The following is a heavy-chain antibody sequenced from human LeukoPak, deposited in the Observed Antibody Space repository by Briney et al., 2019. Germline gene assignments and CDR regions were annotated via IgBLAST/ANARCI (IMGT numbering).Heavy chain of an antibody. J-gene: IGHJ6*02. Sequence: PSETLSLTCTVSGASISSYYWSWIRQPPGKGLEFIGYVYYTGSTNYTPSLESRVTISLDTSKNEFSLTMSSVTAADTAVYYCARVPVYYGMDVWGQGTTVTVSS. CDR2: VYYTGST. CDR3: ARVPVYYGMDV. CDR1: GASISSYY. V-gene: IGHV4-59*01.